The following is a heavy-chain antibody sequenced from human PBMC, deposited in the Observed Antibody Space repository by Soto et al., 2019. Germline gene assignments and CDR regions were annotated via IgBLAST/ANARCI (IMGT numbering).Heavy chain of an antibody. CDR3: ARDKITGLFDY. CDR2: INHSGST. Sequence: SETLSLTCAVSGGSISSFYWSWIRQPPGTGLEWIGEINHSGSTNYNPSLKSRVTISVDTSKNQFSLKLTSVTAADTAVYYCARDKITGLFDYWGQGTLVTVSS. CDR1: GGSISSFY. J-gene: IGHJ4*02. D-gene: IGHD2-8*02. V-gene: IGHV4-34*01.